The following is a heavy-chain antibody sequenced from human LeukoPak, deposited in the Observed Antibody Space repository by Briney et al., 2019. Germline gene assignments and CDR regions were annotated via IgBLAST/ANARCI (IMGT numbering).Heavy chain of an antibody. Sequence: ASVKVSCKASGYTFTSYAMHWVRQAPGQRLEWMGWINADNGNTKYSQKFQGRVTMTRDTSTSTVYMELSSLRSEDTAVYYCARDGVWSGYPSDPWGQGTLVTVSS. J-gene: IGHJ5*02. CDR3: ARDGVWSGYPSDP. D-gene: IGHD3-3*01. CDR1: GYTFTSYA. V-gene: IGHV1-3*01. CDR2: INADNGNT.